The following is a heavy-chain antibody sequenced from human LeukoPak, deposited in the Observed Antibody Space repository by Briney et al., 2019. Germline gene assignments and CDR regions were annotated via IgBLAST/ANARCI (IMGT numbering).Heavy chain of an antibody. CDR3: ARDASGSSIGLIDL. CDR1: EFTLRSYS. V-gene: IGHV3-21*01. J-gene: IGHJ4*02. D-gene: IGHD1-26*01. CDR2: ISTSSTYI. Sequence: PGGSLRLSCAASEFTLRSYSMHWVRQAPGKGLEWVSYISTSSTYIYYVDSVKGRFSISRDNAQNSLYLHMDSLRAEDTAVYYCARDASGSSIGLIDLWGQGTLVTVSS.